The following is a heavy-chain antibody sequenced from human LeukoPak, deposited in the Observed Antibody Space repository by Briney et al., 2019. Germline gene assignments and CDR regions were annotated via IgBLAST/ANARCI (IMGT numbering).Heavy chain of an antibody. V-gene: IGHV3-20*04. J-gene: IGHJ4*02. CDR1: GFTFDDYG. CDR3: ARGFRNGPFDC. Sequence: PGGSLRLSCEASGFTFDDYGMSWVRQPPGKGLEWVSCINRNGGSTDHADSVKGRFTISRDNAKNSHFLQMNSLRVEDTALYYCARGFRNGPFDCWGQGTLVTVSS. CDR2: INRNGGST. D-gene: IGHD2-8*01.